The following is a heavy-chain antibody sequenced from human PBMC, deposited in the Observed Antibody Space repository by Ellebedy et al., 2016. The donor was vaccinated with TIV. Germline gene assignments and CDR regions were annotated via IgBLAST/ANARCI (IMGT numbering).Heavy chain of an antibody. CDR3: VRTGMGARSI. Sequence: GESLKISCAASGFTFSQHSMYWVRQAPGKGLEWVANINQDGSGKYYVDSVKGRFTISRDNAKNSLYLQMSSLSAEDTAVYYCVRTGMGARSIWGQGTLVTVSS. CDR2: INQDGSGK. V-gene: IGHV3-7*01. J-gene: IGHJ4*02. D-gene: IGHD1-26*01. CDR1: GFTFSQHS.